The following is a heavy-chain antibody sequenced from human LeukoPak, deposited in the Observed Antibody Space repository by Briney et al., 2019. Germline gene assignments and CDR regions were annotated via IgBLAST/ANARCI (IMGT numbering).Heavy chain of an antibody. CDR3: ARSGDFWSASDY. D-gene: IGHD3-3*01. V-gene: IGHV3-33*01. Sequence: GGSLRLSCAASGFTFSSYGMHWVRQAPGKGPEWVAVIWYDGSNKYYADSVKGRFTISRDNSKNTLYLQMNSLRAEDTAVYYCARSGDFWSASDYWGQGTLVTVSS. J-gene: IGHJ4*02. CDR1: GFTFSSYG. CDR2: IWYDGSNK.